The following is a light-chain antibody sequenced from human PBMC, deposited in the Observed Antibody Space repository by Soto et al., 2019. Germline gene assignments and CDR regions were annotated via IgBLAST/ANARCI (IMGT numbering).Light chain of an antibody. J-gene: IGKJ2*01. CDR1: QSVLYSSNNKNY. V-gene: IGKV4-1*01. Sequence: DIVMTQSPDSLAVSLGERATINCKSSQSVLYSSNNKNYLAWYQQKPGQAPKLLIYWASTRESGVPDRFSGSGSGTDFTLTITSLQAEDVAFYYCHQYYTAPNTFGQGTKLEIK. CDR3: HQYYTAPNT. CDR2: WAS.